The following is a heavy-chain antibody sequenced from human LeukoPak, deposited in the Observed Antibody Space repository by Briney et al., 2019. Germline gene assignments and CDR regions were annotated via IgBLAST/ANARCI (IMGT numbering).Heavy chain of an antibody. Sequence: SGGSLRLSCAASGFTFSKYGMNWVRQAPDKGLEWVAIIWYDGSNKYFAESVMGRFTISKDNSRNTVYLQMNSLRIEDTAVYHCARAGIDNALDYWGQGTQVTVSS. V-gene: IGHV3-33*01. CDR2: IWYDGSNK. CDR3: ARAGIDNALDY. J-gene: IGHJ4*02. D-gene: IGHD2-2*01. CDR1: GFTFSKYG.